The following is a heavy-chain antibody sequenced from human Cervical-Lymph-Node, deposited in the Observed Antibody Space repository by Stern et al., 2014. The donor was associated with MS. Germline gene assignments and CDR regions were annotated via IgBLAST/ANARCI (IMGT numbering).Heavy chain of an antibody. J-gene: IGHJ4*02. V-gene: IGHV2-5*02. D-gene: IGHD2-2*01. Sequence: QVTLRESGPTLVKPTQTLTLTCTFSGFSLSTSGVGVGWIRQPPGKALEWRAFIYWDDSKRYSPSLKNRLTIPKDTSKNQVVLTMNNMDPVDTATFYCATHAPGVVPAALDYWGQGTLVTVS. CDR3: ATHAPGVVPAALDY. CDR2: IYWDDSK. CDR1: GFSLSTSGVG.